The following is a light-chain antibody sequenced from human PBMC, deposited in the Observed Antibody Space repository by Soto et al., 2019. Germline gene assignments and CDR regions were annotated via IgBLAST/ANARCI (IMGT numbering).Light chain of an antibody. J-gene: IGKJ1*01. V-gene: IGKV3-20*01. CDR1: QSVSSSY. CDR3: QQYGSSPLT. CDR2: GAS. Sequence: EIGLTQSPGTLSLSPGERATLSCRASQSVSSSYLAWYQQKPGQAPRLLIYGASSRATGIPDRFSGSGSGTDFTLTISRLEPEDFAVYYCQQYGSSPLTVGQGTKVEIK.